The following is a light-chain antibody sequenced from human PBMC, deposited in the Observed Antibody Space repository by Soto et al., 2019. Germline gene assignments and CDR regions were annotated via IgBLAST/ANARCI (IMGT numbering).Light chain of an antibody. CDR2: AAS. CDR3: QQRKSYPIT. V-gene: IGKV1-9*01. J-gene: IGKJ5*01. CDR1: QDINTY. Sequence: DIQLTQSPSFLSASVGDRVTITCRASQDINTYLAWYQQKPGKAPKLLIFAASTLQNGVPSRFSGSGSGTELTVTITSLQPEDFATYYCQQRKSYPITFGQGTRLEMK.